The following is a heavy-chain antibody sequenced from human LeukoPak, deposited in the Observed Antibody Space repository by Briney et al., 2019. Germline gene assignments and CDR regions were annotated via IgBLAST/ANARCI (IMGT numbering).Heavy chain of an antibody. Sequence: PSETLSLTCAVYGGSFSGYYWSWIRQPPGKGLEWIGEINHSGSTNYNPSLKSRVTISVDTSKNQFSLKLSSVTAADTAVYYCARTRRFITMVRGVIINWFDPWGQGTLVTVSS. V-gene: IGHV4-34*01. D-gene: IGHD3-10*01. J-gene: IGHJ5*02. CDR1: GGSFSGYY. CDR2: INHSGST. CDR3: ARTRRFITMVRGVIINWFDP.